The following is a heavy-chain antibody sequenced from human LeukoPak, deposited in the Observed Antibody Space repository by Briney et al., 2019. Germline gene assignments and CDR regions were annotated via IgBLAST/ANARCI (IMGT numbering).Heavy chain of an antibody. CDR2: IYYSGST. CDR1: GGSISSGGYY. D-gene: IGHD2-2*01. V-gene: IGHV4-31*03. CDR3: ARDKLPAPWDGMDV. Sequence: SQTLSLTCTVSGGSISSGGYYWSWIRQHPGKGLEWIGYIYYSGSTYYNPSLKSRVTISVDTSKNQFSLKLSSVTAADTAVYYCARDKLPAPWDGMDVWGQGTTVTVSS. J-gene: IGHJ6*02.